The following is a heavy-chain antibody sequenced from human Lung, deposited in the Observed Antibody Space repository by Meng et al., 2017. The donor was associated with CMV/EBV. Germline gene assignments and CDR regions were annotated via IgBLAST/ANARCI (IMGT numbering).Heavy chain of an antibody. D-gene: IGHD5-24*01. CDR3: AREAGRDGYATPKFDY. CDR2: IYYTGST. V-gene: IGHV4-31*03. Sequence: QVHLQESGHGLVKPSQTLSLTCTVSGGSIGSGGYYWSWIRQHPGKGLEWIGYIYYTGSTFYNPSLKSRVTISVDTSKNQFSLKLIPATSADTAVYYCAREAGRDGYATPKFDYWGQGTLVTVSS. CDR1: GGSIGSGGYY. J-gene: IGHJ4*02.